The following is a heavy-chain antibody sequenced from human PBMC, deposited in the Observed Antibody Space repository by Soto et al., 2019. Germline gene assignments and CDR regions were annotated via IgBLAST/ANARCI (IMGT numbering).Heavy chain of an antibody. D-gene: IGHD6-19*01. CDR2: INPSGGST. J-gene: IGHJ4*02. CDR3: AIYSGWYGDTQRKFDY. Sequence: ASVKVSCKASGYTFTSYYMHWVRQAPGQGLEWMGIINPSGGSTSYAQKFQGRVTMTRDTSTSTVYMELSSLRSEDTAVYYCAIYSGWYGDTQRKFDYWGRGTLVTVSS. V-gene: IGHV1-46*01. CDR1: GYTFTSYY.